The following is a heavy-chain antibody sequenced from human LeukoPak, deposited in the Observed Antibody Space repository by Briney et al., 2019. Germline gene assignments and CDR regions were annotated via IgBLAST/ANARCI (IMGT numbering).Heavy chain of an antibody. Sequence: PSETLSLTCTVSGGSISSSSYYWSWIRQPPGKGLEWIGYIYYSGSTNYNPSLKSRVTISVDTSKNQFSLKLSSVTAADTAVYYCAREYYYGSGLNWFDPWGQGTLVTVSS. CDR2: IYYSGST. V-gene: IGHV4-61*01. CDR3: AREYYYGSGLNWFDP. J-gene: IGHJ5*02. CDR1: GGSISSSSYY. D-gene: IGHD3-10*01.